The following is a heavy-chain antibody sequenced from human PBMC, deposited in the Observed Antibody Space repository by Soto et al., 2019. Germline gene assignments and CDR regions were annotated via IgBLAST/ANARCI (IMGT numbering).Heavy chain of an antibody. V-gene: IGHV3-48*01. Sequence: EVQLVESGGGLVQPGGSLRLSCAASGFTFSSYSMNWVRQAPGKGLEWGSYISSSSSTIYYADSVKVRFTISRDNAKNSLYLQMNSRRAEDTAVYYCARRFVTIFGVVHRYAFDIWGQGTMVTVSS. J-gene: IGHJ3*02. CDR1: GFTFSSYS. CDR2: ISSSSSTI. D-gene: IGHD3-3*01. CDR3: ARRFVTIFGVVHRYAFDI.